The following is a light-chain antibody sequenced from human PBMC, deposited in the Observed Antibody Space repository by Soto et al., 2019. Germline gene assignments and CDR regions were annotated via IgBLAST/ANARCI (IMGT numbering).Light chain of an antibody. CDR1: HSLFNSDDGNIY. V-gene: IGKV2-40*01. CDR3: MHRIEFPYP. J-gene: IGKJ2*01. Sequence: VVTHNQRSLSVTPGEPASISCASSHSLFNSDDGNIYLDWYLQKPGQSPRLLIYTLSYRASGVLDRFSGRGSGTDFTLKISRVEAEDFGVYYCMHRIEFPYPFGQRTK. CDR2: TLS.